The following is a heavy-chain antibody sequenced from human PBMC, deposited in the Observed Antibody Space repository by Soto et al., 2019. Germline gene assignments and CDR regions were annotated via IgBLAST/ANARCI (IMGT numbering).Heavy chain of an antibody. J-gene: IGHJ4*02. Sequence: GSLRLSCAASGFTFSTYGMNWVRQAPGKGLEWVSAISDDGGSIYYADSVKGRFTISRDNSKKTLYLQMNSLRAEDTAVYYCAKRVEYSSSTHYLDYWGQGTLVTVSS. CDR3: AKRVEYSSSTHYLDY. D-gene: IGHD6-6*01. V-gene: IGHV3-23*01. CDR1: GFTFSTYG. CDR2: ISDDGGSI.